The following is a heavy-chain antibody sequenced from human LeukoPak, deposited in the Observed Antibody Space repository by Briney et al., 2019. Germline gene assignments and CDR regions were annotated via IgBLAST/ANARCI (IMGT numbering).Heavy chain of an antibody. CDR2: IYYSGCT. V-gene: IGHV4-28*01. CDR1: GYSSSSSNW. J-gene: IGHJ2*01. CDR3: ARTPFYYDSSGFEPYWYFDL. D-gene: IGHD3-22*01. Sequence: SETLSLTCAVSGYSSSSSNWWGWIRQPPGKGLEWIGYIYYSGCTYYNPSLKIRVTMSVDTSKNQFSLKLSSVTAVDTAVYYCARTPFYYDSSGFEPYWYFDLWGRGTLVTVSS.